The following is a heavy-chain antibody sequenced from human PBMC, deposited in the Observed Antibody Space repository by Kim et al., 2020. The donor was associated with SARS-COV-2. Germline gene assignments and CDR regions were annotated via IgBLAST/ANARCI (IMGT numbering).Heavy chain of an antibody. D-gene: IGHD3-22*01. V-gene: IGHV3-33*01. Sequence: LSLTCAASGFTFSSYGMHWVRQAPGKGLEWVAVIWYDGSNKYYADSVKGRFTISRDNSKNTLYLQMNSLRAEDTAVYYCARERGTYYDSSGYYYWGQGTLVTVSS. CDR2: IWYDGSNK. CDR1: GFTFSSYG. J-gene: IGHJ4*02. CDR3: ARERGTYYDSSGYYY.